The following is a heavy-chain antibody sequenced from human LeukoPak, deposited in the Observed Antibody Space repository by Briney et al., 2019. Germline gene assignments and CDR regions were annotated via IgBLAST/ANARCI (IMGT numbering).Heavy chain of an antibody. Sequence: PGGSLRLSCAASGFTFSSYAMSWVRQAPGKGLEWVSAISGSGGSTYYADSVKGRFTISRDNSKNTLYLQMDSLRAEDTAVYYCAKRGSGSYSSAYVDYWGQGTLVTVSS. CDR2: ISGSGGST. CDR1: GFTFSSYA. J-gene: IGHJ4*02. V-gene: IGHV3-23*01. CDR3: AKRGSGSYSSAYVDY. D-gene: IGHD3-10*01.